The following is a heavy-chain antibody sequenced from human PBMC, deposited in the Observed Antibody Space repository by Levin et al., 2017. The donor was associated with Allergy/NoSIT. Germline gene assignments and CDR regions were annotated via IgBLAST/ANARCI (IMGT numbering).Heavy chain of an antibody. V-gene: IGHV4-28*01. CDR3: ARTRDSYNVFDY. Sequence: SQTLSLTCAVSGYSISSSNWWGWIRQPPGKGLEWIGYIYYSGSTYYNPSLKSRVTMSVDTSKNQFSLKLSSVNAVDTAVYYCARTRDSYNVFDYWGQGTPVTVSS. CDR2: IYYSGST. D-gene: IGHD5-24*01. CDR1: GYSISSSNW. J-gene: IGHJ4*02.